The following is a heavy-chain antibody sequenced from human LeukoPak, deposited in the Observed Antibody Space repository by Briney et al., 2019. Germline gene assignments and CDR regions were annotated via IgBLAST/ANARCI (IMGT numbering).Heavy chain of an antibody. J-gene: IGHJ6*04. CDR2: ISYDGSNK. CDR1: GFTFSSYA. CDR3: AREPVVPAANYYYYYGMDV. Sequence: GGSLRLSCAASGFTFSSYAMHWVRQAPGKGLEWVAVISYDGSNKYYADSVKGRFTISRDNSKNTLYLQMNSLRAEDTAVYYCAREPVVPAANYYYYYGMDVWGKGTTVTVSS. D-gene: IGHD2-2*01. V-gene: IGHV3-30-3*01.